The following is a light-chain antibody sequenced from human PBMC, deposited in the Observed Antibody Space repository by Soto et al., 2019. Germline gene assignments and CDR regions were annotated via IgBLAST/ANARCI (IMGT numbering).Light chain of an antibody. J-gene: IGLJ2*01. CDR2: DVS. CDR1: SSDVGGFNY. V-gene: IGLV2-14*01. Sequence: QSALTQPASVSGSPGQSITISCTGTSSDVGGFNYVSWYQQHPGKAPKLMISDVSNRPSGVSNRFSGSKSGNTASLTISGLPAEYDADYYCSSYTSSNTLVVFGGGTKLTVL. CDR3: SSYTSSNTLVV.